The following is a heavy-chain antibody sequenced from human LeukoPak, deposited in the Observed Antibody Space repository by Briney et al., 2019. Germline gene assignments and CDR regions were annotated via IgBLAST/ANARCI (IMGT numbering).Heavy chain of an antibody. V-gene: IGHV3-15*01. CDR3: TTTPLSGDY. CDR1: GFPFSNAW. Sequence: PGGSLRLSCVASGFPFSNAWMSWVRQAPGKGLEWVGLIKTKTYGGTTDYAAPMKGRFTISRDDSKNTVYLQMNSLKTEDTAVYYCTTTPLSGDYWGQGTLVTVSS. CDR2: IKTKTYGGTT. D-gene: IGHD2-15*01. J-gene: IGHJ4*02.